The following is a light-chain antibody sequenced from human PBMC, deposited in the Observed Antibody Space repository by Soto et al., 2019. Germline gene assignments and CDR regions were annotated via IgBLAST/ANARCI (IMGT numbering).Light chain of an antibody. V-gene: IGLV2-14*01. CDR1: SSDVGGYDY. J-gene: IGLJ2*01. CDR3: SSYTSNTTVI. Sequence: QSALTQPASVSGSLGQSITISCTGTSSDVGGYDYVSWYLHHPGKAPKLIIYEVSNRPSGVSNRFSGSKSGNTASLTISGLQAEDEADYYCSSYTSNTTVIFGGGTKLTVL. CDR2: EVS.